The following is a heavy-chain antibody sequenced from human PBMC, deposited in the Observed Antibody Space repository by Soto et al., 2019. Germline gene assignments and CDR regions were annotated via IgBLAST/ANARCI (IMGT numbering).Heavy chain of an antibody. J-gene: IGHJ5*02. CDR1: GFTFSSYA. V-gene: IGHV3-30-3*01. Sequence: QVQLVESGGGVVQPGRSLRLSCAASGFTFSSYAMHWVRQAPGKGLEWVAVISYDGSNKYYADSVKGRFTISRDNSKNTLYLQMNSLRAEDTAVYYCARGVRFLEWYNWFAPWGQGTLVTVSS. CDR3: ARGVRFLEWYNWFAP. D-gene: IGHD3-3*01. CDR2: ISYDGSNK.